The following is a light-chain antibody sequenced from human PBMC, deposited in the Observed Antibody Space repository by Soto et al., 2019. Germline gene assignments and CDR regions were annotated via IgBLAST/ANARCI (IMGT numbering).Light chain of an antibody. CDR1: KLGDKY. CDR2: QDS. V-gene: IGLV3-1*01. J-gene: IGLJ1*01. Sequence: SYELTQPASVSVSPGQTASITCSGDKLGDKYACWYQQKPGQSPVLVIYQDSKRPSGIPERFSGSNSGNTATLTISGTQAMDEADYYCQAWDSSVNYVFGTGTKVTVL. CDR3: QAWDSSVNYV.